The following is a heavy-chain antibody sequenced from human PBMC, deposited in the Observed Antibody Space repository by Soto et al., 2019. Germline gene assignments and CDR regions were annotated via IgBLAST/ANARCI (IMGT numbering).Heavy chain of an antibody. CDR1: GYTFTSYG. D-gene: IGHD2-15*01. CDR3: ARDRYCSGGSCYSRAVDY. V-gene: IGHV1-18*01. J-gene: IGHJ4*02. CDR2: ISAYNGNT. Sequence: QVQLVQSGAEVKKPGASVKVSCKASGYTFTSYGISWVRQAPGQGLEWMGWISAYNGNTNYAQKLQGRVTMTTDTSTSTAYMELRSRRSDDTAVYYCARDRYCSGGSCYSRAVDYWGQGTLVTVSS.